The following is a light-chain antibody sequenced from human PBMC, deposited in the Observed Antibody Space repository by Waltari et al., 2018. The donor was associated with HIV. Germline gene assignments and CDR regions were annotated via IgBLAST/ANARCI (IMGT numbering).Light chain of an antibody. J-gene: IGLJ2*01. CDR1: SRHIRSNY. CDR2: RNN. CDR3: ATWDDSLSVVV. V-gene: IGLV1-47*01. Sequence: QSVLTQPPSASGTPGTRVTNPWSGSSRHIRSNYAYWYQQPPGTAPKLLIYRNNQRPSGVPDRFSGSKSGTSASLAMRGLRSEDEADYYCATWDDSLSVVVFGGGTKLTVL.